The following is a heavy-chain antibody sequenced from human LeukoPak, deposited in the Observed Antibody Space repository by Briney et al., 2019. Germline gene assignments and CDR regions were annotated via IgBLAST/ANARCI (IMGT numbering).Heavy chain of an antibody. D-gene: IGHD1-26*01. J-gene: IGHJ6*02. CDR1: GFTFDEYA. V-gene: IGHV3-9*01. CDR2: ICWNSCSI. CDR3: FRSYYEKEYSVYV. Sequence: GRPLSLSCAASGFTFDEYAMHWVRKSPGEGLEGVSGICWNSCSIGYADSVKGRFTISRDNAKNSLYLQMNSLRAEDTALYYWFRSYYEKEYSVYVWGQGTTVTVSS.